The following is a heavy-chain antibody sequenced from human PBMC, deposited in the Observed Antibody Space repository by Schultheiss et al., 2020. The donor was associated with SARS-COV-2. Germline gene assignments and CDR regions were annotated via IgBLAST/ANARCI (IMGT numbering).Heavy chain of an antibody. D-gene: IGHD6-19*01. Sequence: SCAASGFTFSSYAMHWVRQAPGKGLEWVAVISYDGSHKDYADSVRGRFTISRDNSKNTLYLQMNSLRAEDTALYYCARDQWPGMGQFDYWGQGTLVTVSS. J-gene: IGHJ4*02. CDR2: ISYDGSHK. V-gene: IGHV3-30*04. CDR3: ARDQWPGMGQFDY. CDR1: GFTFSSYA.